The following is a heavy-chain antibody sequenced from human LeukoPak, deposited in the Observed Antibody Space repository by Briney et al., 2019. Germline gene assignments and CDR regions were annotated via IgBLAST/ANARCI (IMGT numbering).Heavy chain of an antibody. CDR2: IYYSGST. CDR1: GGSISSYY. D-gene: IGHD3-9*01. J-gene: IGHJ3*02. V-gene: IGHV4-59*01. Sequence: SETLSLTCTVSGGSISSYYWSWIRQPPGKGVEWSGYIYYSGSTNYNPSLKSRVTISVDTSKNQFSLKLSSVTAADTAVYYCARADDILTGYYDPGAFDIWGQGTMVTVPS. CDR3: ARADDILTGYYDPGAFDI.